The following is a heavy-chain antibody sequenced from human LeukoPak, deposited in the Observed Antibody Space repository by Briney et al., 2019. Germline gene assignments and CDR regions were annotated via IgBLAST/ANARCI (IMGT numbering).Heavy chain of an antibody. CDR1: GGSFSGYY. CDR3: ARDLYRYCTGGSCRQFDY. Sequence: PSETLSLTCAVYGGSFSGYYWSWIRQPAGKGLEWIGRINTSGSTKYNPSLKSRVIMSVDTSKNQFSLKLSSVTAADTAVYYCARDLYRYCTGGSCRQFDYWGQGTLVTVS. CDR2: INTSGST. J-gene: IGHJ4*02. V-gene: IGHV4-4*07. D-gene: IGHD2-15*01.